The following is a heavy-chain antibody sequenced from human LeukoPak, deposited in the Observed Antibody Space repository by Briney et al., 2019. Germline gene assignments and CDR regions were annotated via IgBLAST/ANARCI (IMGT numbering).Heavy chain of an antibody. CDR3: ARVRYDSSGYYGALSVFDY. CDR2: INPNSGGT. V-gene: IGHV1-2*02. Sequence: VASVKVSFKASGYTFTVYYMDWVRQAPGQGLEWMGWINPNSGGTNYSQKFQGRVTMTRVTSISTAYMDLRRLRSDDTAVYYCARVRYDSSGYYGALSVFDYWGQGTLVTVSS. D-gene: IGHD3-22*01. CDR1: GYTFTVYY. J-gene: IGHJ4*02.